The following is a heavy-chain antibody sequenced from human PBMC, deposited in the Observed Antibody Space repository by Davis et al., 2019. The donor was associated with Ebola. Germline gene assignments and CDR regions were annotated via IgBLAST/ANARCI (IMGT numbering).Heavy chain of an antibody. J-gene: IGHJ3*02. D-gene: IGHD6-13*01. CDR1: GFTFTSSA. Sequence: SVKVSCKASGFTFTSSAVQWVRQARGQRLEWIGWIVVGSGNTNYAQKFQERVTITRDMSTSTAYMELSSLRSEDTAVYYCAAEDTAAADNAFDIWGQGTMVTVSS. V-gene: IGHV1-58*01. CDR2: IVVGSGNT. CDR3: AAEDTAAADNAFDI.